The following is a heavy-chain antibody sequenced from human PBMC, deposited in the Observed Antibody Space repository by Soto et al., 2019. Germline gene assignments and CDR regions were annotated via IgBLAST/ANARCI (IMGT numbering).Heavy chain of an antibody. Sequence: ASVKVSCKASGYSFTNYPIHWVRQAPGQGLEWLGRINPKSGGTSTAQKFQGWVTITTDTSISTASMELTRLTSYDTAIYYCAMGASTDCSNGVCSFFYSNDLDVWGQGTTVTVSS. CDR2: INPKSGGT. J-gene: IGHJ6*02. D-gene: IGHD2-8*01. V-gene: IGHV1-2*04. CDR3: AMGASTDCSNGVCSFFYSNDLDV. CDR1: GYSFTNYP.